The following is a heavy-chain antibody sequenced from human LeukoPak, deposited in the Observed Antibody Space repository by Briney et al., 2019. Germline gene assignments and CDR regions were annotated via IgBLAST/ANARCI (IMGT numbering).Heavy chain of an antibody. CDR3: ARHRYSDHVHSFDF. V-gene: IGHV4-39*01. J-gene: IGHJ4*02. CDR1: GDSIATTTYY. D-gene: IGHD3-16*01. CDR2: IYYSGRT. Sequence: SETLSLTCTVSGDSIATTTYYWGWVRQTPGEGLEFIGTIYYSGRTYYNPSLKSRVTISIDTSNNQFSVRLSAVTPADTAVYYCARHRYSDHVHSFDFWGQGMLVTVSS.